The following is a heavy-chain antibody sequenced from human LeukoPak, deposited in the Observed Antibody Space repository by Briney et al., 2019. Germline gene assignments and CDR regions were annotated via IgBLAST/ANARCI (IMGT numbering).Heavy chain of an antibody. V-gene: IGHV3-23*01. CDR2: ISAGGGST. J-gene: IGHJ4*02. CDR1: GFTFSSYA. Sequence: GGSLRLSCAASGFTFSSYAMSWVRQAPGKGLECVSGISAGGGSTYYADSVKGRLTVSRDNSKNTLYLQMNSLRADDTAIYYCAKDRGSGWSFDYWGQGTLVTVSS. D-gene: IGHD6-19*01. CDR3: AKDRGSGWSFDY.